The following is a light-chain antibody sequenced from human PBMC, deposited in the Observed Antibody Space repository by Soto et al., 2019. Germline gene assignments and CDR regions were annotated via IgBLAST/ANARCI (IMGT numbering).Light chain of an antibody. V-gene: IGKV3-20*01. CDR1: QNVYNNY. CDR2: GAS. CDR3: QQYGSSIT. Sequence: EIVLTQSPGTLSLSPGEIATLSFSASQNVYNNYIAWYQQKPGQAPRTVIYGASIRATGIPDRFSGSGSGTDFTLSISRLEPEDSAVYYCQQYGSSITFGGGTKVDIK. J-gene: IGKJ4*01.